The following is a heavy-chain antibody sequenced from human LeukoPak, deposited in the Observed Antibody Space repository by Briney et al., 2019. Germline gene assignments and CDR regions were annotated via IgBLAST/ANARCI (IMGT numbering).Heavy chain of an antibody. D-gene: IGHD3-3*01. CDR3: VRSLTHGVGDY. Sequence: GGSLRLSCAASGFTFSSHSMNWVRQAPAKALEWVTSLSGDSEYIYYTDSNRGRFTISRDNAKNSLYMQMNNLRAEDTAVYYCVRSLTHGVGDYWGQGTLVTVSS. CDR2: LSGDSEYI. CDR1: GFTFSSHS. V-gene: IGHV3-21*01. J-gene: IGHJ4*02.